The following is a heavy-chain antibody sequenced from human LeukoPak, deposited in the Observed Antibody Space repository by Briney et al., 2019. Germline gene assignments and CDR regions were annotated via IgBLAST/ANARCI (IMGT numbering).Heavy chain of an antibody. CDR1: GHSISSSSYY. CDR3: ARRVVVAATMIDY. V-gene: IGHV4-39*01. CDR2: IYYSGST. D-gene: IGHD2-15*01. Sequence: MGAETLSLTCTVSGHSISSSSYYWGRSRQPPGKGLEWIGRIYYSGSTYYNPSLKSRVTISVDTSKNQFSLKLGSVTAADTAVYYCARRVVVAATMIDYWGQGTLVTVSS. J-gene: IGHJ4*02.